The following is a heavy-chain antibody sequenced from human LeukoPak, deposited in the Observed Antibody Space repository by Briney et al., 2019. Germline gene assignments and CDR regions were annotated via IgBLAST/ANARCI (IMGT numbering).Heavy chain of an antibody. CDR3: AKDRLLNCRGDCYIFDY. CDR1: GFTVSSNY. Sequence: GGSLRLSCAASGFTVSSNYMSWVRQAPGKERGWASFLFGGGSTYYADSVKGRFSISRDNSKNTLYLQVNGLGTEDTAVYYCAKDRLLNCRGDCYIFDYWGQGTVVTVSS. V-gene: IGHV3-53*01. J-gene: IGHJ4*02. CDR2: LFGGGST. D-gene: IGHD2-21*02.